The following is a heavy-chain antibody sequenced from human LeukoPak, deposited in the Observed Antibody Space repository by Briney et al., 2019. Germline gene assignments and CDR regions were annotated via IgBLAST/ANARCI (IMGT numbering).Heavy chain of an antibody. CDR2: INPNSGGT. D-gene: IGHD3-22*01. V-gene: IGHV1-2*02. CDR3: AGVPYYYDSSGYYSYAFDI. CDR1: GYTFTGYY. Sequence: ASVKVSCKASGYTFTGYYMHWVRQAPGQGLEWMGWINPNSGGTNYAQKFQGRVTMTRDTSISTAYMELSRLRSDDTAVYYCAGVPYYYDSSGYYSYAFDIWGQGTMVTVSS. J-gene: IGHJ3*02.